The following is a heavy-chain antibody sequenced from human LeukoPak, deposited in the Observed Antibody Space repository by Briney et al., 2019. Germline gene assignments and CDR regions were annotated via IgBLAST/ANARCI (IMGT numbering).Heavy chain of an antibody. D-gene: IGHD3-9*01. CDR1: GGSISSGSYY. V-gene: IGHV4-39*07. J-gene: IGHJ5*02. CDR3: AAEVGALRYFDWLLHPVETHNWFDP. CDR2: IYYSGST. Sequence: SETLSLTCTVSGGSISSGSYYWGWIRQPPGKGLEWIGSIYYSGSTYYNPSLKSRVTISVDTSKNQFSLKLSSVTAADTAVYYCAAEVGALRYFDWLLHPVETHNWFDPWGQGTLVTVSS.